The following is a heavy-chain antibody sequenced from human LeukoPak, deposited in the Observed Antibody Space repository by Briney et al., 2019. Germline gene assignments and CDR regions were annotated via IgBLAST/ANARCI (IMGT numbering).Heavy chain of an antibody. V-gene: IGHV4-59*08. CDR1: GGSITSYY. CDR2: IYYTGST. D-gene: IGHD3-22*01. Sequence: SETLSLTCTVSGGSITSYYWNWIRQSPGKGLEWIGYIYYTGSTNSNPSLKSRVTISVDTSKNQFFLRLSSVTAADTAMYYCASSYFYDGSRYFDYWGRGTLVTVSS. J-gene: IGHJ4*02. CDR3: ASSYFYDGSRYFDY.